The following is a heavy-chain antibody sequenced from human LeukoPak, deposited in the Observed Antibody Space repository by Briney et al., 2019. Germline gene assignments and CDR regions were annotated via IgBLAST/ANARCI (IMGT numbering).Heavy chain of an antibody. CDR2: ISYDGSNK. D-gene: IGHD4-17*01. J-gene: IGHJ4*02. V-gene: IGHV3-30*04. Sequence: GGSLRLSCAAPGFTFSSYAMHWVRQAPGKGLEWVAVISYDGSNKYYADSVKGRFTISRDNSKNTLYLQMNSLRAEDTAVYYCARDGDYEVNFDYWGQGTLVTVSS. CDR3: ARDGDYEVNFDY. CDR1: GFTFSSYA.